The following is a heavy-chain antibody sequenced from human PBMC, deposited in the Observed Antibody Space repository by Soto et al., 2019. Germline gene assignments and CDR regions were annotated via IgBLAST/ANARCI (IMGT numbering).Heavy chain of an antibody. Sequence: QTTGKGLEWIGEISHSGSTNYNPSLKIRVTISVDTSKNQFSLKRSSVPAADTAVYYCARGLKYSSCRKCTAFDIPGRGRKVTVSS. J-gene: IGHJ3*02. V-gene: IGHV4-34*01. CDR3: ARGLKYSSCRKCTAFDI. CDR2: ISHSGST. D-gene: IGHD6-19*01.